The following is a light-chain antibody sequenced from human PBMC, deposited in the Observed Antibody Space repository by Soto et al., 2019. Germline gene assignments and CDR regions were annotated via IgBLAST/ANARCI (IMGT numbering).Light chain of an antibody. Sequence: DIQMTQSPSILSLSVGDRVTITCRASQSISTSLAWYQHKPGKAPKILIYDASTLETGVPSRFSGSGSGTDFTFTISSLQPEDIATYYCLQFHNLPTFGGGTKVDIK. J-gene: IGKJ4*01. CDR2: DAS. CDR3: LQFHNLPT. V-gene: IGKV1-33*01. CDR1: QSISTS.